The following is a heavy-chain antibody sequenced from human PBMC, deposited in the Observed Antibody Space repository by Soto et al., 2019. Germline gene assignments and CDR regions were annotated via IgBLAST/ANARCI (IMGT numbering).Heavy chain of an antibody. D-gene: IGHD2-8*01. CDR3: AKGYCTNGVCSWGLFDY. CDR2: ISGSGGST. CDR1: GFTFSSYA. V-gene: IGHV3-23*01. J-gene: IGHJ4*02. Sequence: PGGSLRLSCAASGFTFSSYAMSWVRQAPGKGLEWVSAISGSGGSTYYADSVKGRFTISRDNSKNTLYLQMNSLRAEDTAVYYCAKGYCTNGVCSWGLFDYWGQGTLVTVSS.